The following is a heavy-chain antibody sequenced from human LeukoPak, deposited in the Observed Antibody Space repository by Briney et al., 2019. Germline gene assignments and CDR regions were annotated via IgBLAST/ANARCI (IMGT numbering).Heavy chain of an antibody. CDR1: GFTFSSYW. D-gene: IGHD6-19*01. Sequence: PGGSLRLSCAASGFTFSSYWMSWVRQAPGKGLEWVANIKQDGSEKYYVDSVKGRFTISRDNAKNSLYLQMNSLRAEDTAVYYCARLTVDPIAMADSFDYWGQGTLVTVSS. CDR3: ARLTVDPIAMADSFDY. CDR2: IKQDGSEK. J-gene: IGHJ4*02. V-gene: IGHV3-7*01.